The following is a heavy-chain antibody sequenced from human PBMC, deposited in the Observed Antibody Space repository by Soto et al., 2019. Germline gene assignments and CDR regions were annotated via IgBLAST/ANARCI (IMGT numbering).Heavy chain of an antibody. Sequence: PGGSLRLSCAASGFTVSSHYMSWVRQTPGKGLEWVSILYASDSTFYADSVEGRFTISRDNSKNTVYLQLSSLRAEDTAVYYCATTVTRLIAFDVWGQGTMVTVSS. CDR2: LYASDST. V-gene: IGHV3-53*01. D-gene: IGHD4-17*01. J-gene: IGHJ3*01. CDR3: ATTVTRLIAFDV. CDR1: GFTVSSHY.